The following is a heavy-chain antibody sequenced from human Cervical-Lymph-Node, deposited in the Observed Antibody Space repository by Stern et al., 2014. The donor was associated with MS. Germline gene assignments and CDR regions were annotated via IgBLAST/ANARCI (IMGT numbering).Heavy chain of an antibody. CDR1: GDSISSYTHY. V-gene: IGHV4-39*01. J-gene: IGHJ4*02. Sequence: QLQLQESGPGLVKPSETLSLTCAVSGDSISSYTHYWAWIRQPPGKGLEWIGSVYYSGATYYNPSLKSPVTIPGDTSKNHFSLGLNSVTAADTAVYYCAKHACTGAACPFDLWGQGTLVTVSS. CDR2: VYYSGAT. D-gene: IGHD2-8*02. CDR3: AKHACTGAACPFDL.